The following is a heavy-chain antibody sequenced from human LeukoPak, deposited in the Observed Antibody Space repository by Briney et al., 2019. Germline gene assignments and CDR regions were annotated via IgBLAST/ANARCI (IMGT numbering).Heavy chain of an antibody. CDR2: IYYTGRT. CDR3: ATTLSSSWYYNWFDP. J-gene: IGHJ5*02. CDR1: GGSISNYY. V-gene: IGHV4-59*08. Sequence: SETLSLTCTVSGGSISNYYWSWIRQPPGKGLEFIGYIYYTGRTDYNPSLKSRVTISVDTSKNQFSLKVSSVTAADTAMYYCATTLSSSWYYNWFDPWGQGTLVTVSS. D-gene: IGHD6-13*01.